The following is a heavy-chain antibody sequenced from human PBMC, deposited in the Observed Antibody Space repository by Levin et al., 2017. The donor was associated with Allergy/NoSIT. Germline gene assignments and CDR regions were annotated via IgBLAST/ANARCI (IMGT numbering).Heavy chain of an antibody. J-gene: IGHJ4*02. D-gene: IGHD6-13*01. CDR3: ARDAMIARSGSDY. CDR2: INEDGGER. V-gene: IGHV3-7*04. CDR1: GFTFSDFW. Sequence: GGSLRLSCVASGFTFSDFWMSWVRQAPGKGLEWVANINEDGGERCYVDSVKGRFTISRDNAKNSLYLEVNSLRVEDTGVYYCARDAMIARSGSDYWGQGTLVTVSS.